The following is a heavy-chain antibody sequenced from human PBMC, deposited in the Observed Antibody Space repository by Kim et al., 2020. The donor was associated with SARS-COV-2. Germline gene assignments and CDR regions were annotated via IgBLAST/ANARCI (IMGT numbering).Heavy chain of an antibody. D-gene: IGHD1-1*01. V-gene: IGHV5-10-1*01. J-gene: IGHJ5*02. CDR3: ARLMNGGWCDP. CDR2: T. Sequence: TNYSPSFQGHVTISADKSISTAYLQWSSLKASDTAMYYCARLMNGGWCDPWGQGTLVTVSS.